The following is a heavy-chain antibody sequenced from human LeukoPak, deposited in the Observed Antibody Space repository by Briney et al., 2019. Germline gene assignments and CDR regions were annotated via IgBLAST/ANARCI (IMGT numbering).Heavy chain of an antibody. D-gene: IGHD6-19*01. CDR3: ARDSPRDSSGWYPPYYYYYMDV. Sequence: SETLSLTCTVSGGSISSGSYYWSWIRQPAGKGLEWIGRIYTSGSTNYNPSLKSRVTISVDTSKNQFSLKLSSVTAADTAVYYCARDSPRDSSGWYPPYYYYYMDVWGKGTTVTVSS. CDR2: IYTSGST. J-gene: IGHJ6*03. CDR1: GGSISSGSYY. V-gene: IGHV4-61*02.